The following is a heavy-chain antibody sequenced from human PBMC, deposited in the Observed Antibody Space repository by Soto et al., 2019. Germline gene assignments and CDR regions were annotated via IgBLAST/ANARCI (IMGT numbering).Heavy chain of an antibody. Sequence: QVQLVQSGAEVKKPGSSVKVSCKASGGTFSSYTISWVRQAPGQGLEWMGRIIPILGIANYAQKFQGRVTXTXXKSTSTAYMELSSLRSEDTAVYYCARGGMATSWDYWGQGTLVTVSS. CDR1: GGTFSSYT. CDR3: ARGGMATSWDY. D-gene: IGHD5-12*01. J-gene: IGHJ4*02. CDR2: IIPILGIA. V-gene: IGHV1-69*02.